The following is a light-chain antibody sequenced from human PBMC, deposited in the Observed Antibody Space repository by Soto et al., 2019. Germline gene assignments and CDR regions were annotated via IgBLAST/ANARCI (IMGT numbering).Light chain of an antibody. CDR3: QQRSNWPPRT. CDR1: QSVSSY. J-gene: IGKJ5*01. CDR2: DAS. Sequence: EIVLTQSPATLSLSPGERATFSCRASQSVSSYLAWYQQKPGQAPRLLIYDASNRATGIPARFSGSGSGTDFTLTISSLEPEDFAVYYCQQRSNWPPRTFGQGTRLEIK. V-gene: IGKV3-11*01.